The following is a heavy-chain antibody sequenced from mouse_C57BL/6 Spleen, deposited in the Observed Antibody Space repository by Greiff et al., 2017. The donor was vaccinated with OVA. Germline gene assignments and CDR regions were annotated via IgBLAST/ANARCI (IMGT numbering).Heavy chain of an antibody. Sequence: VHVKQSGAELVRPGASVKLSCTASGFNIKDDYTHWVKQRPEQGLEWIGWIDPENGDTEYASKFQGKATITADTSSNTAYLQLSSLTSEDTAVYYCTTPSGAYWGQGTLVTVSA. CDR2: IDPENGDT. J-gene: IGHJ3*01. D-gene: IGHD3-1*01. V-gene: IGHV14-4*01. CDR3: TTPSGAY. CDR1: GFNIKDDY.